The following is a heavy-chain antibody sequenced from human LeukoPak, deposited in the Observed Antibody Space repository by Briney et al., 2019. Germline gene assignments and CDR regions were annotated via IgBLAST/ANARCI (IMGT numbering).Heavy chain of an antibody. V-gene: IGHV1-18*01. CDR1: AYTFSNYG. Sequence: ASVKVSCKASAYTFSNYGCNWVRQAPGQGLEWMGWISAYNGNTKYAQKLQGRFTMSTDTSTSTAYMELRSLTSDDTAVYYCARDLDGSGSYYTDYWGQGTLVTVSS. CDR2: ISAYNGNT. J-gene: IGHJ4*02. D-gene: IGHD3-10*01. CDR3: ARDLDGSGSYYTDY.